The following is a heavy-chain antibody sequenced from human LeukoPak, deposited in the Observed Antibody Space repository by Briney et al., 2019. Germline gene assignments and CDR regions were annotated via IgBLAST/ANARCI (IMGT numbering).Heavy chain of an antibody. D-gene: IGHD3-22*01. CDR1: GFTFSSYW. Sequence: GGSLRLSCAASGFTFSSYWMHWVRQAPGKGLVGVSRINSDGSSTSYADSVKGRFTISRDNAKNTLYLKMNSLRAEDTAVYYCARDLFPYYYDSSGYFFDYWGQGTLVTVSS. J-gene: IGHJ4*02. CDR3: ARDLFPYYYDSSGYFFDY. CDR2: INSDGSST. V-gene: IGHV3-74*01.